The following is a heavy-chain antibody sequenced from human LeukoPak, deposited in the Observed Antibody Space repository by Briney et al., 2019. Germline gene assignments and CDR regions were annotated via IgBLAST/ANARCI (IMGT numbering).Heavy chain of an antibody. CDR3: ARLATVGDNWFDP. CDR2: IYYSGST. CDR1: GGSISTSSYY. D-gene: IGHD4-11*01. V-gene: IGHV4-39*06. J-gene: IGHJ5*02. Sequence: SETLSLTCTVSGGSISTSSYYWGWIRQPPGKGLEWIGTIYYSGSTYYNPSLKSRVTISLDTSKNQFPLKLRSVTAADTAVYYCARLATVGDNWFDPWGQGTLVTVSS.